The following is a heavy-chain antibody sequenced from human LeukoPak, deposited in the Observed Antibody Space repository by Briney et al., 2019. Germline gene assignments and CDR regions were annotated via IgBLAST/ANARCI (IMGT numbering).Heavy chain of an antibody. CDR1: GFTFSRYG. J-gene: IGHJ4*02. Sequence: GGSLRLSCAASGFTFSRYGMSWVRQAPGKGLEYVSAISSNGGSTYYANSVKGRFTISRDNSKNTLYLQMGSLRAEDMAVYYCARGSRNYYDSSGYYYYWGQGTLVTVSS. CDR2: ISSNGGST. D-gene: IGHD3-22*01. V-gene: IGHV3-64*01. CDR3: ARGSRNYYDSSGYYYY.